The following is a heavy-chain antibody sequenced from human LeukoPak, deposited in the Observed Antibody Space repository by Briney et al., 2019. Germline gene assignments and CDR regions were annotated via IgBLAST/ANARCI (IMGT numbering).Heavy chain of an antibody. J-gene: IGHJ3*02. CDR3: ARAPPTYYYDSSGYSTGAFDI. Sequence: ASVKVSCKASGGTFSSYAISWVRQAPGQGLEWMGRIIPILGIANYAQKFQGRVTITADKSTSTAYMELSSLRSEDTAVYYCARAPPTYYYDSSGYSTGAFDIWGQGTMVTVSS. D-gene: IGHD3-22*01. CDR1: GGTFSSYA. V-gene: IGHV1-69*04. CDR2: IIPILGIA.